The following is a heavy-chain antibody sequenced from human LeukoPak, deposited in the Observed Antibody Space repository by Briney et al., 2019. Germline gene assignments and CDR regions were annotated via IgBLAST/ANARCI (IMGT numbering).Heavy chain of an antibody. V-gene: IGHV1-46*01. D-gene: IGHD6-19*01. CDR1: GYTFTSYY. CDR2: INPSGGST. Sequence: ASVKVSCKASGYTFTSYYMHWVRQAPGQGLEWMGIINPSGGSTSYAQKFQGRVTMTEDTSTDTAYMELSSLRSEDTAVYYCATARISSGWYDSDYYYYGMDVWGQGTTVTVSS. CDR3: ATARISSGWYDSDYYYYGMDV. J-gene: IGHJ6*02.